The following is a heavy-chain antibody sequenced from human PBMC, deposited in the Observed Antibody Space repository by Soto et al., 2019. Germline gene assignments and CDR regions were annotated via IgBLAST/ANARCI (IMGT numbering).Heavy chain of an antibody. CDR3: ARAPAEVAVAGDWFDP. D-gene: IGHD6-19*01. J-gene: IGHJ5*02. CDR2: IYHSGST. Sequence: QVQLQESGPGLVKPSGTLSLTCAVSGGSISSSNWWSWVRQPPGKGLEWIGEIYHSGSTNNNPSLKSRVTISIDQSKNQFSLKLSSVTAADTAVYYCARAPAEVAVAGDWFDPWGQGTLVTVSS. V-gene: IGHV4-4*02. CDR1: GGSISSSNW.